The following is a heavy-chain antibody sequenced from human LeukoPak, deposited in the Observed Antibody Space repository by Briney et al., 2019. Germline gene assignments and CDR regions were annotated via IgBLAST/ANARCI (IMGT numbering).Heavy chain of an antibody. Sequence: ASVTVSCKASGYTFTSYYMHWVRQAPGQGLEWMGIINPSGGSTSYAQKFQGRVTMTRDMSTSTVYMELSSLRSEDTAVYYCARAGASENQLMDYWGQGTLVTVSS. D-gene: IGHD1-26*01. CDR2: INPSGGST. CDR1: GYTFTSYY. CDR3: ARAGASENQLMDY. V-gene: IGHV1-46*01. J-gene: IGHJ4*02.